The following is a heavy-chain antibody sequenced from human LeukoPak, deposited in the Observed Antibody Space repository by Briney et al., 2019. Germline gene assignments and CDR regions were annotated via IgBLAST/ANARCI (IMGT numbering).Heavy chain of an antibody. Sequence: SETLSLTCTVSGYSISSGYYWGWIRQPPGKGLEWIGSIYHSGSTYYNPSLKSRVTISVDTSKNQFSLKLSSVTAADTAVYYCARVYSGSSWDYYYYMDVWGKGTTVTVSS. J-gene: IGHJ6*03. CDR1: GYSISSGYY. V-gene: IGHV4-38-2*02. CDR3: ARVYSGSSWDYYYYMDV. D-gene: IGHD1-26*01. CDR2: IYHSGST.